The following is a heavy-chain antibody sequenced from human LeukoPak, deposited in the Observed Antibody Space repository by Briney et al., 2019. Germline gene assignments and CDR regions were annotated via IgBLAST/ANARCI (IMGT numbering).Heavy chain of an antibody. Sequence: ASVKVSCKTSGYRFTGYYMHWVRQAPGQGLEWMGWINPNSGGTNYAQKFQGRVTMTRDTSISTAYMELSRLRSDGTAVYYCARVEVVTTKYFDYWGQGTLVTVSS. CDR1: GYRFTGYY. J-gene: IGHJ4*02. CDR3: ARVEVVTTKYFDY. CDR2: INPNSGGT. V-gene: IGHV1-2*02. D-gene: IGHD2-21*02.